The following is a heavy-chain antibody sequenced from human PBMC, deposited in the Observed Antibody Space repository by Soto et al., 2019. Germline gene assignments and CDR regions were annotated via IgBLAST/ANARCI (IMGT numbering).Heavy chain of an antibody. Sequence: PGGSLRLSCAASGFTFRSYGIHWVRQAPGKGLEWVAVISYDGSNKYYADSVKGRCTISRDKSKNTLYLQMNSLRAEDTAVYYCAKDYYYDNSRMGNYYYGMDVWGQGTTVTVSS. CDR1: GFTFRSYG. D-gene: IGHD3-22*01. CDR2: ISYDGSNK. V-gene: IGHV3-30*18. CDR3: AKDYYYDNSRMGNYYYGMDV. J-gene: IGHJ6*02.